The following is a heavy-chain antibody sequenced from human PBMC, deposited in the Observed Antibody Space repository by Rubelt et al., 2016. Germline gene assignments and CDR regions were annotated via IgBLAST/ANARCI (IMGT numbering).Heavy chain of an antibody. CDR3: ARGSYYFDY. D-gene: IGHD2-21*01. V-gene: IGHV3-23*01. CDR2: ISDSGGSTYYSGGST. Sequence: MGGIRQAPGKGLEWVSAISDSGGSTYYSGGSTYYADSVKGRFTISRDNSKNTLYLQMNSLRDEDTAVYYSARGSYYFDYWGQGTLVTVSS. J-gene: IGHJ4*02.